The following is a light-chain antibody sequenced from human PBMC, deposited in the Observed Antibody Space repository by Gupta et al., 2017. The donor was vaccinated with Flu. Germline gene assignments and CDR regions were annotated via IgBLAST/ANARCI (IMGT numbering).Light chain of an antibody. V-gene: IGLV3-25*03. CDR3: QSADSTETYVV. CDR2: KDS. CDR1: ALPNQF. J-gene: IGLJ2*01. Sequence: SSELPPPPSVSVSPGQTARITCSGDALPNQFAYWYQQKPGQAPVLVVRKDSERPSGISDRFSGSTSGTTVTLTISGVQAEDEADYYCQSADSTETYVVFGGGTKLTVL.